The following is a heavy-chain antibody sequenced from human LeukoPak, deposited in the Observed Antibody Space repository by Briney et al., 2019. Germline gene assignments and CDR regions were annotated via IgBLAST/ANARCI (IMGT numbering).Heavy chain of an antibody. Sequence: GGSLRLSCAASGFTFDDYAMHWVRQAPGKGLEWVSGISWNSGSIGYADSVKGRFTISRDNAKNSLYLQMNSLRAEDMALYYCAKDTTPAGPGAFDIWGQGTMVTVSS. CDR1: GFTFDDYA. CDR2: ISWNSGSI. V-gene: IGHV3-9*03. CDR3: AKDTTPAGPGAFDI. D-gene: IGHD3-10*01. J-gene: IGHJ3*02.